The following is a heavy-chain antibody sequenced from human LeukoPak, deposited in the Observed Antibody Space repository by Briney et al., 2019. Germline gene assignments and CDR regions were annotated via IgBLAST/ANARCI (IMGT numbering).Heavy chain of an antibody. V-gene: IGHV1-69*01. CDR3: AKLGGYCSSTSCQQVY. Sequence: GASVKVSCKASGGTFSSYAISWVRQAPGQGLEWMGGIIPIFGTANYAQKFQGRVTITADESTSTAYMELSSLRSEDTAVYYCAKLGGYCSSTSCQQVYWGQGTLVTVSS. J-gene: IGHJ4*02. CDR2: IIPIFGTA. CDR1: GGTFSSYA. D-gene: IGHD2-2*01.